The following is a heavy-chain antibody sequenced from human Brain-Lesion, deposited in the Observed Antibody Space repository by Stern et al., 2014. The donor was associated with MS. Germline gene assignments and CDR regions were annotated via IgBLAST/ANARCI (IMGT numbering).Heavy chain of an antibody. J-gene: IGHJ4*02. CDR1: GFTFDDYA. CDR2: ISWNSGTI. D-gene: IGHD1-14*01. Sequence: VQLVESGGDLVQPGRSLRLSCAAFGFTFDDYAMHLVRQAPGKVLEWVAGISWNSGTIGYADSVKGRFTTARDNAYSSLYLQMNSLRPEDTALYYCARDITGSSAYFAYWGQGTLVTVSS. CDR3: ARDITGSSAYFAY. V-gene: IGHV3-9*01.